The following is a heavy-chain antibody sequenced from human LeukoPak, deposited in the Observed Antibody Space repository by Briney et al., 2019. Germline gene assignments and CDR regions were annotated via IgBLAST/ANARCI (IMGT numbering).Heavy chain of an antibody. J-gene: IGHJ4*02. Sequence: GRSLRLSCAASGFTFSSYGMHWVRQAPGQGLEWMGWINPNSGGTNYAQKFQGRVTMTRDTSISTAYMELSRLRSDDTAVYYCARGHGSGSYYNDEGVNFDYWGQGTLVTVSS. CDR2: INPNSGGT. CDR1: GFTFSSYG. V-gene: IGHV1-2*02. D-gene: IGHD3-10*01. CDR3: ARGHGSGSYYNDEGVNFDY.